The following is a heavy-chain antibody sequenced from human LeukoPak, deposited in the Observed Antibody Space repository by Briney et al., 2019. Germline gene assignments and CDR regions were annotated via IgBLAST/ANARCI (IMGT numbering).Heavy chain of an antibody. CDR3: ARDLYGDYFDY. V-gene: IGHV1-69*13. CDR1: GGTFSSYA. CDR2: IIPIFGTA. Sequence: ASVKVSCRASGGTFSSYAISWVRQAPGQGLEWMGGIIPIFGTANYAQKFQGRVTITADESTSTAYMELSSLRSEDTAVYYCARDLYGDYFDYWGQGTLVTVSS. J-gene: IGHJ4*02. D-gene: IGHD4-17*01.